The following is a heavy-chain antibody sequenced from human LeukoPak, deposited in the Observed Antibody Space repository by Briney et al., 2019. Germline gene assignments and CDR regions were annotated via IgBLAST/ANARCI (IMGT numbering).Heavy chain of an antibody. CDR2: ISGSGGST. CDR3: ARATYMDV. V-gene: IGHV3-23*01. J-gene: IGHJ6*03. CDR1: GFTFSSYG. Sequence: GGSLRLSCAASGFTFSSYGMSWVRQAPGKGLEWVSAISGSGGSTYYADSVKGRFTISRDNSKSTLYLQMNSLRAENTAVYYCARATYMDVWGKGTTVTVSS.